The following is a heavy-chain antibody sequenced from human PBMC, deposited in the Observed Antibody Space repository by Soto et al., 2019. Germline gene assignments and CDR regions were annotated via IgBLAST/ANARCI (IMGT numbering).Heavy chain of an antibody. CDR3: AKDRQFRSYYESAGHYND. J-gene: IGHJ4*02. Sequence: EVQLLESGGGLVQPGGSLRLTCAGSGFTFRNHDMSWVRQAPGKGLEWVSGISGGGGVTYYADSVKGRFTISRDNSKNTLYLQMNNLRANDTAVYYCAKDRQFRSYYESAGHYNDWGQGTLVTVSS. D-gene: IGHD3-22*01. CDR2: ISGGGGVT. CDR1: GFTFRNHD. V-gene: IGHV3-23*01.